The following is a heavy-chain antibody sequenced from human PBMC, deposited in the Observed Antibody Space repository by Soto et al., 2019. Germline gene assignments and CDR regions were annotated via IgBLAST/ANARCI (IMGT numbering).Heavy chain of an antibody. Sequence: QVQLVQSGAEVKKPGSSVKVSCKASGGTFSSYAISWVRQAPGQGLEWMGGIIHIFGTANYAQKFQGRVTSDAEESTSAAYMELRSVRSEVTAVDFCFCSGGSCEPYYDYGMDVWGQGTTVTVSS. J-gene: IGHJ6*02. CDR1: GGTFSSYA. CDR3: FCSGGSCEPYYDYGMDV. D-gene: IGHD2-15*01. CDR2: IIHIFGTA. V-gene: IGHV1-69*01.